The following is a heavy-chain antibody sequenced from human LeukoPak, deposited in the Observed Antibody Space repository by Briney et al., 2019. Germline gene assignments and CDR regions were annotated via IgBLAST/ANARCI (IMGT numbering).Heavy chain of an antibody. J-gene: IGHJ5*02. CDR1: ESEFANYW. CDR2: AHPATSII. CDR3: ARRKFYDTYLDP. Sequence: GESMKISCKGPESEFANYWIGWVRQTPGRGLEWMGIAHPATSIIHYGPSFQGQVTISFDRSLSTAYLQWTSLKASDSGMYFCARRKFYDTYLDPWGRGTLVTVSS. D-gene: IGHD2/OR15-2a*01. V-gene: IGHV5-51*01.